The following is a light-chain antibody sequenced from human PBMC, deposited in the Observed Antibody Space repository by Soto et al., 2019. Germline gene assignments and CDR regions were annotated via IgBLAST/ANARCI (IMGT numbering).Light chain of an antibody. CDR3: AAWDDSLNGDV. Sequence: QSVLTQPPSASGTPGQRVTISCSGSISNIGSNTVNWYQHLPGTAPKLLIYSNNQRPSGVPDRFSDSKSGTSASLAISGLQAEYEADYYCAAWDDSLNGDVFGTGTKVTVL. CDR1: ISNIGSNT. J-gene: IGLJ1*01. V-gene: IGLV1-44*01. CDR2: SNN.